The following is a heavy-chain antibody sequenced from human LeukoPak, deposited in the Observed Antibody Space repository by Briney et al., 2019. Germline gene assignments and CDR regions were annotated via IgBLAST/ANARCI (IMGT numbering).Heavy chain of an antibody. CDR1: GGSISSYY. CDR2: IYYSGST. Sequence: SETLSLTCTVSGGSISSYYWSWIRQPPGKGLEWIGYIYYSGSTNYNPSLKSRVTISVDTSNNQFSLKLSSVTAADTSVYYCARAPLLWFGEFDYWGQGTLVTVSS. CDR3: ARAPLLWFGEFDY. D-gene: IGHD3-10*01. V-gene: IGHV4-59*01. J-gene: IGHJ4*02.